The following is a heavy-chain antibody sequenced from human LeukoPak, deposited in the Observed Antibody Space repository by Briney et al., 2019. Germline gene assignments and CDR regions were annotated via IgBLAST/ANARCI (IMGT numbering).Heavy chain of an antibody. D-gene: IGHD3-16*02. CDR2: FDPEDGET. V-gene: IGHV1-24*01. CDR1: GYTLTELS. Sequence: ASVKVSCKVSGYTLTELSMHWLRQAPGKGLEWMGGFDPEDGETIYAQKFQGRVTMTEDTSTDTAYMELSSLRSEDTAVYYCATAGPSLGGVIVHYFDYWGQGTLVTVSS. CDR3: ATAGPSLGGVIVHYFDY. J-gene: IGHJ4*02.